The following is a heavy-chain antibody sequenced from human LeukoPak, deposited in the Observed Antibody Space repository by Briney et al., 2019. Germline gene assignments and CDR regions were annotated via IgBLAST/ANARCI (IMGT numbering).Heavy chain of an antibody. D-gene: IGHD2-2*01. J-gene: IGHJ3*02. V-gene: IGHV3-49*03. CDR1: GFTFGDYA. Sequence: GGSLRLSCTASGFTFGDYAMSWFRQAPGKGLEWVGFIRSKAYGGTTEYAASVKGRFTISRDDSKSIAYLQMNSPKTEDTAVYYCTRVSFRGPSHFISRTDAFDIWGQGTMVTVSS. CDR3: TRVSFRGPSHFISRTDAFDI. CDR2: IRSKAYGGTT.